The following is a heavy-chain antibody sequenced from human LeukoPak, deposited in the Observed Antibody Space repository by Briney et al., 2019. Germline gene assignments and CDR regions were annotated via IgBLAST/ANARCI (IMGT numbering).Heavy chain of an antibody. Sequence: VGTLRLSCAGSGFTLRSYGLNWVREAPGKGLEWVSYISNSSSVIYYTDSVKGRFTISRDNAKSSLYLQMNSLRAEDTAVYYCARDTGYSGYDFAGSPDHFDYWGQGTLVTVSS. V-gene: IGHV3-48*04. J-gene: IGHJ4*02. D-gene: IGHD5-12*01. CDR1: GFTLRSYG. CDR3: ARDTGYSGYDFAGSPDHFDY. CDR2: ISNSSSVI.